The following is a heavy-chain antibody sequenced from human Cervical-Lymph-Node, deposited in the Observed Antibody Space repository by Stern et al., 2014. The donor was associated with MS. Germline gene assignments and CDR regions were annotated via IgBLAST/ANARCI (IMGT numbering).Heavy chain of an antibody. CDR3: VRGYDFWSGNYRLEY. CDR2: ITTDGGFT. J-gene: IGHJ4*02. CDR1: GFTFNTFA. V-gene: IGHV3-64D*06. D-gene: IGHD3-3*01. Sequence: EVQLVQSGGGLVQPGGSLTVSCSASGFTFNTFAMFWVRQAPGKRLEYVSGITTDGGFTSYADSVKGRFSISRDNSKNTLDLQMSSLRPDDTAVYYCVRGYDFWSGNYRLEYWGQGTLVTVSS.